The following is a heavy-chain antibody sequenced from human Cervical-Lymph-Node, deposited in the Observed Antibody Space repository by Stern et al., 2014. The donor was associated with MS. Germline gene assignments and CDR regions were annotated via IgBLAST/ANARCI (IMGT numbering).Heavy chain of an antibody. D-gene: IGHD3-22*01. CDR1: GYTFSNFY. CDR3: ARVSYSDSSGYSYAPTFDY. CDR2: INPTGGSA. V-gene: IGHV1-46*03. Sequence: VQLVESGAEVKKPGASVKVSCKASGYTFSNFYMHWVRQAPGRGLEWLGGINPTGGSARYAQKFQGRVIMTRDTSTSTVSIELSSLRSEDTAVYYCARVSYSDSSGYSYAPTFDYWGQGTLVTVSS. J-gene: IGHJ4*02.